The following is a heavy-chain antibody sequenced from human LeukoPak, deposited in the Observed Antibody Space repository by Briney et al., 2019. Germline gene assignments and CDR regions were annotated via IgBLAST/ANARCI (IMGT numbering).Heavy chain of an antibody. CDR1: GESFSGYY. D-gene: IGHD2-2*01. CDR3: ARNREPAATVDY. J-gene: IGHJ4*02. CDR2: INHSGRT. Sequence: SETLSLTCAVYGESFSGYYWNWIRQPPGKGLEWIGEINHSGRTNYNPSLKSRVTISVDTSKNQISLKLTSMTAADTAAYYCARNREPAATVDYWGPGTLVTVSS. V-gene: IGHV4-34*01.